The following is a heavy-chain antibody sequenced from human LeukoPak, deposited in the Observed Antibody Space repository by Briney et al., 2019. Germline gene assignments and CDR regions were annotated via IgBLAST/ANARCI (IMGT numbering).Heavy chain of an antibody. CDR2: IYYSGST. D-gene: IGHD3-10*01. Sequence: SETLSLTCTVSGGSISSSSYYWGWLRQPPGTGLEWIGSIYYSGSTYYNPSLKSRVTISVDTSKNQFSLKLSSVTAADTAVYYCARDPRITMVRGATVFDPWGQGTLVTVSS. CDR3: ARDPRITMVRGATVFDP. J-gene: IGHJ5*02. V-gene: IGHV4-39*07. CDR1: GGSISSSSYY.